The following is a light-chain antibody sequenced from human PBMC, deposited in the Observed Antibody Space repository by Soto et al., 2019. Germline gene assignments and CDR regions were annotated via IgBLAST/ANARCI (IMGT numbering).Light chain of an antibody. CDR3: QQSYSTPIT. CDR1: QSISSY. V-gene: IGKV1-39*01. CDR2: ATS. J-gene: IGKJ5*01. Sequence: DIQVTQSPSSLSASVGDRVTITCRASQSISSYLNWYQQKPGEAPKLLIYATSTLPSGVPSRLSGSGSGTDFTLTITSLQPEDFATYYCQQSYSTPITFGQGTRLE.